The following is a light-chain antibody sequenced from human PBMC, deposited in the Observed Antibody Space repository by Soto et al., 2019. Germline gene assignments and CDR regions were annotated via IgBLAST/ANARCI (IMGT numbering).Light chain of an antibody. CDR3: QQRSNWPRT. Sequence: DIVMTQSPESLAVSLGEGATINCKSSQNILYGSNNKNYVAWYQQRPGQPPKLLIYWASTRESGVPDRFSGSGSGTDFTLTISSLEPEDFAVYYCQQRSNWPRTFGQGNKVDI. CDR2: WAS. J-gene: IGKJ1*01. V-gene: IGKV4-1*01. CDR1: QNILYGSNNKNY.